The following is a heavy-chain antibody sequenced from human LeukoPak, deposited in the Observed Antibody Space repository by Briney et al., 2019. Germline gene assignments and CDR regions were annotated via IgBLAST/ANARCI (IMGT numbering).Heavy chain of an antibody. CDR3: AKLDIVVVPAAAHFDY. CDR2: ISGSGGST. D-gene: IGHD2-2*01. V-gene: IGHV3-23*01. CDR1: GFTFSSYA. J-gene: IGHJ4*02. Sequence: GGSLRLSCAASGFTFSSYAMSWVRQAPGKGLEWVSAISGSGGSTYYADSVKGRFTISRDNSKNTLYLQVNSLRAEDTAVYYCAKLDIVVVPAAAHFDYWGQGTLVTVSS.